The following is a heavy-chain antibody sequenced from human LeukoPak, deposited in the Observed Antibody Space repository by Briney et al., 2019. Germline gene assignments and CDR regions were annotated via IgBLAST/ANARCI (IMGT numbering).Heavy chain of an antibody. CDR3: ARDREEKARIGGMDV. D-gene: IGHD3-16*01. Sequence: GRSLRLSCAASGFTFDDYAIHWVRQAPGKGLEWVSGISWNSGSIGYADSVKGRFTISRDNAKNSLYLQMNSLRAEDTAIYYCARDREEKARIGGMDVWGQGTTVIVSS. CDR2: ISWNSGSI. V-gene: IGHV3-9*01. J-gene: IGHJ6*02. CDR1: GFTFDDYA.